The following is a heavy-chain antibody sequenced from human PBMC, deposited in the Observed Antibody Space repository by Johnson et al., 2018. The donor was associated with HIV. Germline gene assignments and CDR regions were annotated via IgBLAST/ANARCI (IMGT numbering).Heavy chain of an antibody. V-gene: IGHV3-30*04. D-gene: IGHD1-26*01. CDR1: ASTLTNYA. CDR3: ARVRRSGTYYVDAFDI. Sequence: QVQLVESGGGVVQPGRSLRLSCAASASTLTNYAIHWVRQAPGKGLEWVAVISYAGGNKYYADSVKGRFTISRDNSKNTLYLPMNSLRAEDAAVYYCARVRRSGTYYVDAFDIWGQGTMVTVSS. J-gene: IGHJ3*02. CDR2: ISYAGGNK.